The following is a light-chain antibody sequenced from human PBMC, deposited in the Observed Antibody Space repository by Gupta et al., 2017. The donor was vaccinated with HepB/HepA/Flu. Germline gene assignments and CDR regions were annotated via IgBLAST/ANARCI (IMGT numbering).Light chain of an antibody. V-gene: IGLV10-54*04. CDR2: REF. CDR3: SEWDSRLRGWV. J-gene: IGLJ3*02. Sequence: QAGLTQPPSVSKDLRQTATLTCTGNSNNVGNQGAAWLQQHQGHHPKLLSDREFNRPSGISERFASYRAGNKASRNIKGLQPEDEADDYGSEWDSRLRGWVFGGGTKLTVL. CDR1: SNNVGNQG.